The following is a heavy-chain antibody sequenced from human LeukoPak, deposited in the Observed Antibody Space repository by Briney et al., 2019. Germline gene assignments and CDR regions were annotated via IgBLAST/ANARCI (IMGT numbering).Heavy chain of an antibody. D-gene: IGHD6-19*01. CDR1: GFTFISYA. Sequence: GGSLRLSCAASGFTFISYAMSWVRQAPGKGLEWVSGISGSGGSTYYADSVKGRFTISRDNSKNTLYLQMNSLRAEDTAVYYCARLKSSGWYVNYFDYWGQGTLVTVSS. V-gene: IGHV3-23*01. CDR3: ARLKSSGWYVNYFDY. CDR2: ISGSGGST. J-gene: IGHJ4*02.